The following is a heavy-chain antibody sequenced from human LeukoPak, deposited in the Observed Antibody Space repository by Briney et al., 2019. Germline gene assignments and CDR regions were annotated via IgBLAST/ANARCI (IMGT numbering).Heavy chain of an antibody. Sequence: GGSLRLSCAASGFTFSSYSMNWVRQAPGKGLEWVSYITSSSGTIYYTDSVKGRFTISRATAKNSLYLQMNSLRAEDTAVYYCATGDSGAFDIWGQGTMVTVSS. CDR2: ITSSSGTI. J-gene: IGHJ3*02. D-gene: IGHD7-27*01. CDR3: ATGDSGAFDI. CDR1: GFTFSSYS. V-gene: IGHV3-48*01.